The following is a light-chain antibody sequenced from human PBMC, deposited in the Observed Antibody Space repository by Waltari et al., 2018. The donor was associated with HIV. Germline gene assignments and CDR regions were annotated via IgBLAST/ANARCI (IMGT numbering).Light chain of an antibody. CDR1: QGISTW. J-gene: IGKJ4*01. Sequence: DIQLTQSPSSLSASIGDRVTITCRASQGISTWLAWYQVKPEKAPKSLIYAASSLQSGVPSRFSGTGAGTHFTRTISSLQPEDFATYYCQQYNSEPPTFGGGTKVEI. CDR3: QQYNSEPPT. V-gene: IGKV1D-16*01. CDR2: AAS.